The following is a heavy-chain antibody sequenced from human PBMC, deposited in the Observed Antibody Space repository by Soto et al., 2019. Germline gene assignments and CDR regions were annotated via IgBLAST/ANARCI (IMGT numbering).Heavy chain of an antibody. J-gene: IGHJ5*02. CDR3: ARTSPLDFWSGYFAGNNWFDP. CDR1: GYTFTSYG. CDR2: ISAYNGNT. Sequence: ASVKVSCKASGYTFTSYGISWVRQAPGQGLEWMGWISAYNGNTNYAQKLQGRVTMTTDTSTSTAYMELRSLRSDDTAVYYCARTSPLDFWSGYFAGNNWFDPWGQGTLVTVSS. V-gene: IGHV1-18*01. D-gene: IGHD3-3*01.